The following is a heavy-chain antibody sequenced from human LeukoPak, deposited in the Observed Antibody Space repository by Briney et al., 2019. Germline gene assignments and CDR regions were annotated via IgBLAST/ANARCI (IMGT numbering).Heavy chain of an antibody. D-gene: IGHD3-10*01. CDR1: GYTFTSYD. V-gene: IGHV1-8*01. CDR2: MNPNSGNT. Sequence: ASVKVSCKASGYTFTSYDMNWVRQATGQGLEWMGWMNPNSGNTGYAQKFQGRVTMTRNTSISTAYMELSSLRSEDTAVYYCARRPRGYYYYGMDVWGQGTTVTVSS. J-gene: IGHJ6*02. CDR3: ARRPRGYYYYGMDV.